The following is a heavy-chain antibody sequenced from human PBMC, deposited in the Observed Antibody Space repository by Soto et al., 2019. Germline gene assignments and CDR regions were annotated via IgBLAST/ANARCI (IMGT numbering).Heavy chain of an antibody. CDR1: GFSLSTSGVC. CDR2: IDWDDDK. D-gene: IGHD3-10*01. CDR3: ARTHTVRGVISMYHGMDV. V-gene: IGHV2-70*01. J-gene: IGHJ6*02. Sequence: SCPTLVNPTRTLTLTCTFSGFSLSTSGVCVSWIRQPPGMALEWLALIDWDDDKYYTASLETRLTISKDTSKNQVVLTVTNMDPVDTATYYCARTHTVRGVISMYHGMDVWGQGTTVTVSS.